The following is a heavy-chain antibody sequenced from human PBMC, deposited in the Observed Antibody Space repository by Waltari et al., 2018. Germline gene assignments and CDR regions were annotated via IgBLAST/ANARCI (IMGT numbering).Heavy chain of an antibody. CDR3: AKEHTVTGARPFDY. CDR2: ISGGGGNT. V-gene: IGHV3-23*01. Sequence: EVHLLESGGVLTRPGGSLRLSCAASGFGLSGFPMSWVRQAPGKGLEWVSSISGGGGNTYYAASVEGRFIISRDNSKNTVSLEMTSLRAEDTAIYYCAKEHTVTGARPFDYWGRGTLVTVSS. J-gene: IGHJ4*02. CDR1: GFGLSGFP. D-gene: IGHD1-20*01.